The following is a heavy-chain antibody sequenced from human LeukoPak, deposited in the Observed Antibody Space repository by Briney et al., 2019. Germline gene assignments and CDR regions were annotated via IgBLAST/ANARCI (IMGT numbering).Heavy chain of an antibody. Sequence: GASVKVSCKASGYTFTSYDINWVRQATGQGLEWMGWMNPNSGNTGYAQKFQERVTITRDMSTSTAYMELSSLRSEDTAVYYCAAVDYVGGTKIDYWGQGTLVTVSS. V-gene: IGHV1-8*03. CDR2: MNPNSGNT. CDR3: AAVDYVGGTKIDY. D-gene: IGHD4-23*01. CDR1: GYTFTSYD. J-gene: IGHJ4*02.